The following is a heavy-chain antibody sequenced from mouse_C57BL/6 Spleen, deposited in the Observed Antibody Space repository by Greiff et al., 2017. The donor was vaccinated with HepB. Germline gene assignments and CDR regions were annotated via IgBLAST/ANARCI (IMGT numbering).Heavy chain of an antibody. J-gene: IGHJ2*01. V-gene: IGHV5-4*01. CDR1: GFTFSSYA. CDR2: ISDGGSYT. D-gene: IGHD2-5*01. Sequence: EVQLQESGGGLVKPGGSLKLSCAASGFTFSSYAMSWVRQTPEKRLEWVATISDGGSYTYYPDNVKGRFTISRDNAKNNLYLQMSHLKSEDTAMYYCARVYSNYGKVVYFDYWGQGTTLTVSS. CDR3: ARVYSNYGKVVYFDY.